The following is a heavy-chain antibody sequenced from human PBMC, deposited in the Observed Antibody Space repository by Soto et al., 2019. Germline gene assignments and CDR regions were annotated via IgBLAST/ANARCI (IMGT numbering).Heavy chain of an antibody. D-gene: IGHD6-13*01. J-gene: IGHJ6*02. Sequence: ASVKVSCKASGGTFSSYAISWVRQAPGQGLEWMGGIIPIFGTANYAQKFQGRVTITADESTSTAYMELSSLRSEDTAVYYCARGGYSSSWPPDYYYGMDVWGQGITVTVSS. CDR2: IIPIFGTA. CDR3: ARGGYSSSWPPDYYYGMDV. CDR1: GGTFSSYA. V-gene: IGHV1-69*13.